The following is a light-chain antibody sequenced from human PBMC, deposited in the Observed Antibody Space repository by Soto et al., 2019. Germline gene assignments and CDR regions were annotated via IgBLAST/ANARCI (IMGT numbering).Light chain of an antibody. J-gene: IGKJ1*01. CDR1: QTISSW. CDR3: QHSNSYSEA. Sequence: DMKMNQSPSTLSGSVGERVTITCRASQTISSWLAWYQQKPVKAPKLLIYKASTLKSGVPSRFSGSGSGTEFTLTISSLQPDDFAPYYCQHSNSYSEAFGQGTKV. V-gene: IGKV1-5*03. CDR2: KAS.